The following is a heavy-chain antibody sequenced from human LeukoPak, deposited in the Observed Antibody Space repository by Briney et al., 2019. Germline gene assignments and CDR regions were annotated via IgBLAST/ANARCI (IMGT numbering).Heavy chain of an antibody. V-gene: IGHV3-30*02. CDR1: GFTFSSYG. CDR2: IRYDGSNK. CDR3: AREDYYDGSGHYYYYGMDV. D-gene: IGHD3-22*01. J-gene: IGHJ6*02. Sequence: GGSLRLSCAASGFTFSSYGMHWVRQAPGKGLEWVAFIRYDGSNKYYADSVKGRFTISRDNSKNTLYLQMNSLRAEDTAVYYCAREDYYDGSGHYYYYGMDVWGQGTTVTVSS.